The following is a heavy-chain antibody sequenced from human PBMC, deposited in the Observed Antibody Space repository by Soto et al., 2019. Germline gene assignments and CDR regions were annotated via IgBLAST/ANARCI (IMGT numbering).Heavy chain of an antibody. CDR3: ARAGAAPYYCYGMDV. CDR2: ISTYNGDT. CDR1: GYTFSTSG. J-gene: IGHJ6*02. D-gene: IGHD2-15*01. V-gene: IGHV1-18*01. Sequence: QVQLVQSGAEVRKPGASVKVSCKASGYTFSTSGMSWLRQAPGQGLEWMGWISTYNGDTNAAPKFQDRVTMTSDTSTSTVYMELRSLRSDDTAVYYCARAGAAPYYCYGMDVWGQGTRVTVSS.